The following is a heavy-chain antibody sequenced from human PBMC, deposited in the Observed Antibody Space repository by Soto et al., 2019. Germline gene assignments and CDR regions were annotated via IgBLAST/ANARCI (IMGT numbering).Heavy chain of an antibody. Sequence: QVQLQESGPGLVKPSETLSLTCTVSGGSISSYYWSWIRQPPGKGLEWIGYIYYSGSTNYNPSLKSRVTISVDTSKNQFSLKLSSVTAADTAVYYCARGLWLGYCSGGSCYNWFDPWGQGTLVTVSS. CDR2: IYYSGST. CDR1: GGSISSYY. D-gene: IGHD2-15*01. CDR3: ARGLWLGYCSGGSCYNWFDP. J-gene: IGHJ5*02. V-gene: IGHV4-59*01.